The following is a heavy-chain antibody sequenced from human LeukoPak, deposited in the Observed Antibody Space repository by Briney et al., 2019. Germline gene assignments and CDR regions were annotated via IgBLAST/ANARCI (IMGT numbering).Heavy chain of an antibody. V-gene: IGHV1-8*03. CDR1: GYTFTSYD. Sequence: ASVKVSCKASGYTFTSYDINWVRQATGQGLEWMGWMNPNSGNTGYAQKFQGRVTITRNTSISTAYMELSSLRSEDTAVYYCARDIRRITIFGVVISHAFDIWGQGTMVTDSS. CDR2: MNPNSGNT. D-gene: IGHD3-3*01. J-gene: IGHJ3*02. CDR3: ARDIRRITIFGVVISHAFDI.